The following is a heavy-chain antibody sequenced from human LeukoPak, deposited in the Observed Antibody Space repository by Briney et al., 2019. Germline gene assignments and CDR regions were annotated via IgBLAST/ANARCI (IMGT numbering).Heavy chain of an antibody. D-gene: IGHD1-26*01. Sequence: SETLSLTCIVSGGSISSCGSYWGWLPQQPGKGLEWIGLIYCSGSTYYSPSLKSRVTISVDTSKNQFSLKLSCVTATDPAVYYCARQVEGWFDPGAQGTLVTVSS. CDR3: ARQVEGWFDP. CDR1: GGSISSCGSY. CDR2: IYCSGST. V-gene: IGHV4-31*03. J-gene: IGHJ5*02.